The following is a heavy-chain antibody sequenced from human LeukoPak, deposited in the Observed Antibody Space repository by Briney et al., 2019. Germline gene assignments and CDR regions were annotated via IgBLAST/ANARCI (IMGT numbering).Heavy chain of an antibody. Sequence: SETLSLTCAVYGGSFSGYYWSWIRQPPGKGLEWIGEINHSGSTNYNPSLKSRVTISVDTSKNQFSLKLSSVTAADTAVYYCAGGPRADYETNWFDPWGQGTLVTVSS. CDR1: GGSFSGYY. V-gene: IGHV4-34*01. D-gene: IGHD4-17*01. CDR3: AGGPRADYETNWFDP. CDR2: INHSGST. J-gene: IGHJ5*02.